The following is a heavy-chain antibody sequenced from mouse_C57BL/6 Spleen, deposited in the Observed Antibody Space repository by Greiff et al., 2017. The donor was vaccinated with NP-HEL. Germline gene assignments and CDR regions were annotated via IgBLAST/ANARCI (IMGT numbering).Heavy chain of an antibody. Sequence: QVQLKQPGAELVKPGASVKLSCKASGYTFTSYWMHWVKQRPGQGLEWIGMIHPNSGSTNYNEKFKSKATLTVDKSSSTAYMQLSSLTSEDSAVYYCARNYDYDPYAMDYWGQGTSVTVSS. CDR1: GYTFTSYW. V-gene: IGHV1-64*01. J-gene: IGHJ4*01. CDR3: ARNYDYDPYAMDY. CDR2: IHPNSGST. D-gene: IGHD2-4*01.